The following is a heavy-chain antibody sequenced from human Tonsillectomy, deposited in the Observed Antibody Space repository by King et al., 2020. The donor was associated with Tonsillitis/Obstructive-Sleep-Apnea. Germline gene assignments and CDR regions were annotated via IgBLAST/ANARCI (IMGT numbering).Heavy chain of an antibody. J-gene: IGHJ4*02. CDR3: ARFESPEGLRLSGHD. Sequence: VQLVESGGGLVKPGGSLRLSGAASGFTFSSYSMNWVRQAPGKGREWVSSISSSSSYIYYADSVKGRFTISRDNAKNSLYLQMNSLRAEDTAVYYCARFESPEGLRLSGHDWGQGTLVTVSS. V-gene: IGHV3-21*01. CDR1: GFTFSSYS. D-gene: IGHD5-12*01. CDR2: ISSSSSYI.